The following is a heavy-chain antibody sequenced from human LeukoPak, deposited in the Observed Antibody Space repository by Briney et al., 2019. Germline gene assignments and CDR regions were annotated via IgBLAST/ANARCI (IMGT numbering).Heavy chain of an antibody. CDR1: GFTFSSYA. Sequence: GGSLRLSCAASGFTFSSYAMSWVRQAPGKGLKWVSAISGSGGSTYYADSVKGRFTISRDNSKNTLYLQMNSLRAEDTAVYYCAKGRFDWLSHYSGQGTLVTVSS. CDR2: ISGSGGST. D-gene: IGHD3-9*01. CDR3: AKGRFDWLSHY. J-gene: IGHJ4*02. V-gene: IGHV3-23*01.